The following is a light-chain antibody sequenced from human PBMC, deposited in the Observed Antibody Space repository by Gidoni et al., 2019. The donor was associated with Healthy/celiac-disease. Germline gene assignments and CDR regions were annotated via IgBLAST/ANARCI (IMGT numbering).Light chain of an antibody. V-gene: IGKV2-28*01. CDR2: LGS. J-gene: IGKJ1*01. CDR1: QSLLHSNGYNY. Sequence: DIVMTPSPRSLPVTPGEPASISCRSSQSLLHSNGYNYLDWYLQKPGQSPQLLIYLGSNRASGVPDRFSGSGSGTDFTLKISRVEAEDVGVYYCMQALQTPPWTFGQGTKVEIK. CDR3: MQALQTPPWT.